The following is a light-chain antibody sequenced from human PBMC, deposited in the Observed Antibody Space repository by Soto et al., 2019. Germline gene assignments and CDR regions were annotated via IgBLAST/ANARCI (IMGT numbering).Light chain of an antibody. Sequence: DTVMTQSPDSLAVSLGERATINCSSSQPVFYSPKNKDYLAWYQQKPGQPPRLLIYWASARQSGVPDRFSGSGSGSDFTLTISSRQAEDVAVYYCQQYYRIPRTFGQGTRVEI. CDR2: WAS. CDR3: QQYYRIPRT. V-gene: IGKV4-1*01. J-gene: IGKJ1*01. CDR1: QPVFYSPKNKDY.